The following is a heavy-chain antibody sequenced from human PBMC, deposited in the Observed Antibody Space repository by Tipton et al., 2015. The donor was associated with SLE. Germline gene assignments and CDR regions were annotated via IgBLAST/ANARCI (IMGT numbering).Heavy chain of an antibody. CDR2: IYYSGST. J-gene: IGHJ3*01. CDR3: ARRPYDFWSPHDAFDF. Sequence: TLSLTCTVSGGSIRSGGYYWSWVRQLPGKGLEWIGHIYYSGSTYYNPSLQSRVTISVDTSKNQFSLKLSSVTAADTAVYWCARRPYDFWSPHDAFDFWGQGTMVTVSS. D-gene: IGHD3-3*01. V-gene: IGHV4-30-4*08. CDR1: GGSIRSGGYY.